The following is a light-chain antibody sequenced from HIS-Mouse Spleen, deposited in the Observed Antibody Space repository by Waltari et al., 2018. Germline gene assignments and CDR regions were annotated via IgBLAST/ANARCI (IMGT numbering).Light chain of an antibody. V-gene: IGKV1-33*01. CDR3: QQYDNLPLT. CDR2: DAS. CDR1: QDISNY. J-gene: IGKJ4*01. Sequence: DIQMTQSPSSLSASVGDRVTITCQASQDISNYLKWYQQKPVKATKLLIYDASNLETGVTSRFSGRGSGTDFTFTISSLKPEDIATYYCQQYDNLPLTFGGGTKVEIK.